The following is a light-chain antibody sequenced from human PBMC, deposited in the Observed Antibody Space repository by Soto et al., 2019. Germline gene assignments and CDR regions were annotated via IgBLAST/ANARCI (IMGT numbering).Light chain of an antibody. CDR3: QSADSSGTYVV. V-gene: IGLV3-25*03. Sequence: SYELTQPPSVSVSPGQTARITCSGDALPKQYAYWYQQKPGQAPVLVIYKDNERPSMIPERFSGSSSGTTVTLTISGVQAEDEADYYCQSADSSGTYVVFGGGTQLTVL. J-gene: IGLJ2*01. CDR2: KDN. CDR1: ALPKQY.